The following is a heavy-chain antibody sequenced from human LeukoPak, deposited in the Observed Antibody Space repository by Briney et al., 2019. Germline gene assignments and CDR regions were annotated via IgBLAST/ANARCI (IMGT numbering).Heavy chain of an antibody. V-gene: IGHV3-23*01. CDR1: GFTFSSYA. J-gene: IGHJ4*02. CDR2: ISGSGGST. CDR3: AKDGNSISTIFGVVIREDSYYFDY. Sequence: GGSLRLSCAASGFTFSSYAMSWVRQAPGKGLEWVSAISGSGGSTYYADSVKGRFTISRDNSKNTLYLQMNSLRAEDTAVYYCAKDGNSISTIFGVVIREDSYYFDYWGQGTLVTVSS. D-gene: IGHD3-3*01.